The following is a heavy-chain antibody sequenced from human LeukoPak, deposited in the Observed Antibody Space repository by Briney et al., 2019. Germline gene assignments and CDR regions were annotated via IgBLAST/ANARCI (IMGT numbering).Heavy chain of an antibody. D-gene: IGHD3-10*01. J-gene: IGHJ6*02. V-gene: IGHV1-18*01. CDR3: ARERGDYDGSGSESYCCGMDA. CDR2: ISAYNGNT. CDR1: GYTFTSYG. Sequence: ASVKVSCKASGYTFTSYGISWVRQAPGQGLEWMGWISAYNGNTNYAQKLQGRVTMTTDTSTSTAYMELRSLRSDDTAVYYCARERGDYDGSGSESYCCGMDAWVQGTTVSVSS.